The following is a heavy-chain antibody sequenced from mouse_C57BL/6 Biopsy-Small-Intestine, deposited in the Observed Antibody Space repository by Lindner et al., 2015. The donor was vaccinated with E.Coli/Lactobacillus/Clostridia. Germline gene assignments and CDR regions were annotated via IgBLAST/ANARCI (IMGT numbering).Heavy chain of an antibody. CDR3: ARGTRDY. J-gene: IGHJ2*01. CDR2: IYPGSGDT. CDR1: GYAFSSFW. V-gene: IGHV1-82*01. Sequence: VQLQESGPELVKPGASVKISCKASGYAFSSFWMNWVKQRPGQGLEWIGGIYPGSGDTNYNEKFKGKATLTADKSSTTAYMQLRSLTSEDSAVYFCARGTRDYWGQGTTLTVSS. D-gene: IGHD3-3*01.